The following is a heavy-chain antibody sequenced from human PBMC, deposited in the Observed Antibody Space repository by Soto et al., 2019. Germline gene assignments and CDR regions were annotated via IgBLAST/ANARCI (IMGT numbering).Heavy chain of an antibody. J-gene: IGHJ4*02. V-gene: IGHV1-2*04. CDR3: ARPRHTYYYGSGSYSQFDY. Sequence: GASVKVSCKASGYTFTGYYMHWARQAPGQGLEWMGWINPNSGGTNYAQKFQGWVTMTRDTSISTAYMELSRLRSDDTAVYYCARPRHTYYYGSGSYSQFDYWGQGTLVTVSS. CDR2: INPNSGGT. CDR1: GYTFTGYY. D-gene: IGHD3-10*01.